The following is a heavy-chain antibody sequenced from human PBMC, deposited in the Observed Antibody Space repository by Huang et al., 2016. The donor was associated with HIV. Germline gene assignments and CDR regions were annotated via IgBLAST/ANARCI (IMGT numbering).Heavy chain of an antibody. J-gene: IGHJ4*02. D-gene: IGHD6-13*01. CDR1: GGSFSGYN. V-gene: IGHV4-34*01. CDR2: NNHSGNT. CDR3: ARGTAAAHSDY. Sequence: QVQLQQWGAGLLKPSATLSLTCAVYGGSFSGYNWSWIRQSPGKGLAWIGENNHSGNTNYNPSLKSRVTISVDTSKNQFSLRLGSVTAADTAVYYCARGTAAAHSDYWGQGTLVTVYS.